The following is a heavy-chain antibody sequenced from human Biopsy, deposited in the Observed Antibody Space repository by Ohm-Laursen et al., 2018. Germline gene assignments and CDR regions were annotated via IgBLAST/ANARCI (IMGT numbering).Heavy chain of an antibody. CDR2: MIPNSGKT. CDR3: ARGSPRRVSIFEASIYWFDT. V-gene: IGHV1-8*01. D-gene: IGHD6-6*01. J-gene: IGHJ5*02. CDR1: GYSFTTYD. Sequence: ASVKVSCKASGYSFTTYDVNWVRQARGQGLEWMGWMIPNSGKTGYAQRFQGRVTLTMNPSIGTAYMELSGLRSEDTAVYYCARGSPRRVSIFEASIYWFDTWGQGTLVTVSS.